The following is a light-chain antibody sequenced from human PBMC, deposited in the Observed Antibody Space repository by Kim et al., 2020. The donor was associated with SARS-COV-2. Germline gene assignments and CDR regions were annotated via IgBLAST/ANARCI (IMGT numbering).Light chain of an antibody. J-gene: IGLJ3*02. V-gene: IGLV3-19*01. CDR2: GKN. CDR3: NSRDSSGNHLV. CDR1: SLRSYY. Sequence: SSELTQDPALSVALGQTVRITCQGDSLRSYYASWYQQKPGQAPVLVIYGKNNRPSGIPDRFSGSSSGNTASLTITGAQAEDETDYYCNSRDSSGNHLVFGGGTQLT.